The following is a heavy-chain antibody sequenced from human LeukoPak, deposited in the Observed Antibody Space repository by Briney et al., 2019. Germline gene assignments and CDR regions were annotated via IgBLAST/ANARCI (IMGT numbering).Heavy chain of an antibody. Sequence: SETLSLTCSVSGGSISCSGCYWGWIRQPPGKGLEWIGNIYYSGNTYYNPSFKSRVTISLDTSKNQFSLKLSSMTAADTAVYYCARERDYGDYWGQGTLVTVSS. CDR1: GGSISCSGCY. CDR3: ARERDYGDY. V-gene: IGHV4-39*07. J-gene: IGHJ4*02. CDR2: IYYSGNT.